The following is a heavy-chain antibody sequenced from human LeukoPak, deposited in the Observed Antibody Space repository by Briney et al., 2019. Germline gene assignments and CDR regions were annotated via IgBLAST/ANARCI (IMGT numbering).Heavy chain of an antibody. CDR3: AKGVDSSGYYLDY. V-gene: IGHV3-30*18. Sequence: PGRSLRLSCAASGFTFSSYGMHWVRQAPGKGLEWVAVISYDGSNKYYADSVKGRFTISRDNSKNTLYLQMNSLRAEDTAVYYCAKGVDSSGYYLDYRGQGTLVTVSS. CDR2: ISYDGSNK. D-gene: IGHD3-22*01. CDR1: GFTFSSYG. J-gene: IGHJ4*02.